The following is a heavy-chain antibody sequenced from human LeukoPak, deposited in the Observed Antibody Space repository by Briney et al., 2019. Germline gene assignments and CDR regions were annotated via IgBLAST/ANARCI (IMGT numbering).Heavy chain of an antibody. V-gene: IGHV4-4*07. CDR3: ARDQYDFWSGPSLPASYYMDV. CDR1: GGSISSYY. J-gene: IGHJ6*03. Sequence: SETLSLTCTVSGGSISSYYWSWIRQPAGKGLEWIGRIYTSGSTNYNPSLKSRVTISVDKSKNQFSLKLSSVTAADTAVYYCARDQYDFWSGPSLPASYYMDVWGKGATVTVSS. CDR2: IYTSGST. D-gene: IGHD3-3*01.